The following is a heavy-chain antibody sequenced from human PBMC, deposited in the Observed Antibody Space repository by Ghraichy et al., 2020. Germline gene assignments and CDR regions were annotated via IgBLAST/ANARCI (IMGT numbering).Heavy chain of an antibody. CDR2: ISGSGGST. CDR3: AKRDYYDSSGYAPLFDY. J-gene: IGHJ4*02. CDR1: GFTFSSYA. D-gene: IGHD3-22*01. Sequence: GESLNISFAASGFTFSSYAMSWVRQAPGKGLEWVSGISGSGGSTYYADSVKGRFTISRDNSKNTLYLQMNSLRVEDTAVYYCAKRDYYDSSGYAPLFDYWGQGTLVTVSS. V-gene: IGHV3-23*01.